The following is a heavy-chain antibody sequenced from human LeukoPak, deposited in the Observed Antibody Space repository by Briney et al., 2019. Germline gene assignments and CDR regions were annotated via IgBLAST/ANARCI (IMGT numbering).Heavy chain of an antibody. Sequence: PGGSLRLSCTASGFTFSSYTMTWVRQAPGKGLKWVSTITTGDGNTYYADSVKGRFTISRDNSKNTLYLQMNSLRAEDTAVYYCAKDGVNYYDSSGSMGGYWGQGTLVTVSS. CDR1: GFTFSSYT. J-gene: IGHJ4*02. CDR3: AKDGVNYYDSSGSMGGY. V-gene: IGHV3-23*01. D-gene: IGHD3-22*01. CDR2: ITTGDGNT.